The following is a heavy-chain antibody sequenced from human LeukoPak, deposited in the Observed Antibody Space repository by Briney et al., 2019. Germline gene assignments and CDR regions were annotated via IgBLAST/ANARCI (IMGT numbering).Heavy chain of an antibody. V-gene: IGHV4-39*07. CDR1: GRSISRSSYY. D-gene: IGHD4-17*01. CDR2: IYYSGST. J-gene: IGHJ6*03. Sequence: NPSETLSLTCTVSGRSISRSSYYWGWIRQPPGKGLEWFVSIYYSGSTYYNPSLKSRVTISVDTSKNQFSLKLSSVTAADTAVYYCARERGDYVGYYYYYMDVWGKGTTVTVSS. CDR3: ARERGDYVGYYYYYMDV.